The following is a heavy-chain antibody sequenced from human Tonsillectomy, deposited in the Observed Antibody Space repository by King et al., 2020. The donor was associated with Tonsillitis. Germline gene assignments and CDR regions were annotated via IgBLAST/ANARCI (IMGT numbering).Heavy chain of an antibody. CDR2: IYYSGSA. D-gene: IGHD2-15*01. V-gene: IGHV4-39*02. J-gene: IGHJ5*02. CDR3: AGWGIVVVVAAHHWFDP. CDR1: GGSISNSNYY. Sequence: QLQESGPGLVKPSENLSLTCTVSGGSISNSNYYWGWIRQPPGKGLEWIGSIYYSGSAYSNPSLKSRVTMSIDTSKNHFSLRLSSVTAADTAVYFCAGWGIVVVVAAHHWFDPWGQGALVTVSS.